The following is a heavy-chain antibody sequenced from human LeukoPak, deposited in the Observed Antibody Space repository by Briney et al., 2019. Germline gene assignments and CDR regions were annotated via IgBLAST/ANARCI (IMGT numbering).Heavy chain of an antibody. V-gene: IGHV4-59*01. CDR3: ARHSSGWDYFDY. Sequence: PSETLSLTCTVSGGSISSYYWSWIRQPPGKGLEWIGYIYYSGSTNYNPSLKSRVTISVGTSKNQFSLKLSSVTAADTAVYYCARHSSGWDYFDYWGQGTLVTVSS. CDR1: GGSISSYY. CDR2: IYYSGST. D-gene: IGHD6-19*01. J-gene: IGHJ4*02.